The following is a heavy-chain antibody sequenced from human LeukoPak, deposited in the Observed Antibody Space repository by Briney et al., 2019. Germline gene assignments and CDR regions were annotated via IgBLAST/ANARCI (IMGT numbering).Heavy chain of an antibody. CDR3: ARAGVQWLGPDEYYFDY. CDR2: ISYDGSNK. CDR1: GFTFSSYS. V-gene: IGHV3-30*01. J-gene: IGHJ4*02. D-gene: IGHD6-19*01. Sequence: PGGSLRLSWAASGFTFSSYSMHWVRQAPGKGLEWVAVISYDGSNKYYADSVKGRFTISRDNSKNTLYLQMNSLRAEDTAVYYCARAGVQWLGPDEYYFDYWGQGTLVTVSS.